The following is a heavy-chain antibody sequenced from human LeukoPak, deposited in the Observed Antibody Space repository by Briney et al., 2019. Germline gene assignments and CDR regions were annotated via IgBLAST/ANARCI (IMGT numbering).Heavy chain of an antibody. J-gene: IGHJ4*02. Sequence: SGTLSLTCAVSGGTISSSNWWSWVREPPGKGLEWIGEIYHSGSTNYNPSLKNRVTISVDKSKNQFSLKLSSVTAADTAVYYCARGGESFWSGLAYDYWGQGTLVTVSS. D-gene: IGHD3-3*01. CDR1: GGTISSSNW. CDR2: IYHSGST. V-gene: IGHV4-4*02. CDR3: ARGGESFWSGLAYDY.